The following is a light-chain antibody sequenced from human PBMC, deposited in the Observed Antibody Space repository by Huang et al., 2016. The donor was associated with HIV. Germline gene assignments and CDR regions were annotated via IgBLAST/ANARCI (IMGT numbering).Light chain of an antibody. CDR3: QQYDHWPPGYT. V-gene: IGKV3-15*01. CDR2: GAS. J-gene: IGKJ2*01. CDR1: QSVGSN. Sequence: EIVMTQSPATLFVSPGERATLTCRASQSVGSNLAWYQHKPGQSPRVLIYGASARATGIPGRFSCAGSGTEFTLTISSLQSEDLAVYYCQQYDHWPPGYTFGQGTKL.